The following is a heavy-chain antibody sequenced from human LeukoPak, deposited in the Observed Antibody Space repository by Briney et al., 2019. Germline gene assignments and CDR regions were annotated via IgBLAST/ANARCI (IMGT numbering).Heavy chain of an antibody. V-gene: IGHV3-21*01. J-gene: IGHJ4*02. CDR2: ISNSGTYI. CDR3: ARDAGQQWLPRY. CDR1: GFTFSTYS. D-gene: IGHD6-19*01. Sequence: KPGGSLRLSCAASGFTFSTYSMNWVRQAPGKGLEWVSSISNSGTYIYYADSVKGRFTLSRDNAKNTLYLQMNSLRAEDTAVYYCARDAGQQWLPRYWGQGTLVTVSS.